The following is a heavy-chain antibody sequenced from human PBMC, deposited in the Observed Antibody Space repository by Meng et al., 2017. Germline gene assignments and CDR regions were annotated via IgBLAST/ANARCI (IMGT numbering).Heavy chain of an antibody. J-gene: IGHJ4*02. CDR1: GFTFSSYG. CDR3: ARSDDDILTGYYEGVGY. CDR2: IWYDGSNK. V-gene: IGHV3-33*01. D-gene: IGHD3-9*01. Sequence: GESLKISCAASGFTFSSYGMHWVLQAPGKGLEWVAVIWYDGSNKDYADAGKGRFTLSRDNSKNPLYLQMNSMRDEDTAVYYCARSDDDILTGYYEGVGYWGQGTLVTVSA.